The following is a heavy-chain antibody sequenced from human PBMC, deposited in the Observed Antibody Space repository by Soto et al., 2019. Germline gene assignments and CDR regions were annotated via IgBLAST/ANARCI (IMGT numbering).Heavy chain of an antibody. D-gene: IGHD6-19*01. CDR2: ISGSGGST. CDR1: GCTFSSYA. J-gene: IGHJ4*02. V-gene: IGHV3-23*01. CDR3: AKDRSQYSSGWYTFDY. Sequence: EVQLLESGGGLVQPGGSLRLSCAASGCTFSSYAMSWVRQAPGKGLEWVSAISGSGGSTYYADSVKGRFTISRDNSKNTLYLQMNSLRAEDTAVYYCAKDRSQYSSGWYTFDYWGQGTLVTVSS.